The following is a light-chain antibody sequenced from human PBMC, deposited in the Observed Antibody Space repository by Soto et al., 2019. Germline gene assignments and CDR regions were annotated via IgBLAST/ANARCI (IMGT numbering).Light chain of an antibody. V-gene: IGKV3-11*01. CDR3: QHRSNWPLT. CDR1: QSVSSY. CDR2: DAS. J-gene: IGKJ4*01. Sequence: EIVLTQSPATLSLSPGERATLSCRASQSVSSYLAWYQQKPGQAPRLLIYDASNRATGIPARFSGSGSGTDFTLTISSLVPGDSAVYYCQHRSNWPLTFGGGTMVEIK.